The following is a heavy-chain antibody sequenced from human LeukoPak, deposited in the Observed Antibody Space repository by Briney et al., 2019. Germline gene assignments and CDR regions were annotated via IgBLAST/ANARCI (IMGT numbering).Heavy chain of an antibody. CDR2: ITGGGGGT. Sequence: GGSLRLSCAASGFTFSNYAMSWVRQAPGKGLEWVSTITGGGGGTYYADSVKGRFTISRDNSKNTLYLQMNSLRAEDTALYYCAKGGVIVPLDYWGQGTLVTVSS. V-gene: IGHV3-23*01. CDR1: GFTFSNYA. D-gene: IGHD3-16*02. CDR3: AKGGVIVPLDY. J-gene: IGHJ4*02.